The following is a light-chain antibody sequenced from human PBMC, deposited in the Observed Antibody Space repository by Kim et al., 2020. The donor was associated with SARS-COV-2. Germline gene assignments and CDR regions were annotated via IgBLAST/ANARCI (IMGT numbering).Light chain of an antibody. CDR3: QQSYSTPPYS. CDR1: QSISSY. J-gene: IGKJ2*03. Sequence: ASVGDRVTITCRASQSISSYLNWYQQKPGKAPKLLIYAASSLQSGVPSRFSGSASGTDFTLTISSLQPEDFATYYCQQSYSTPPYSFGQGTKLEI. CDR2: AAS. V-gene: IGKV1-39*01.